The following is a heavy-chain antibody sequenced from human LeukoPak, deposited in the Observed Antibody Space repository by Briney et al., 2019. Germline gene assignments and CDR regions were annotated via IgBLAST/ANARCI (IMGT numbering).Heavy chain of an antibody. D-gene: IGHD2-2*02. V-gene: IGHV1-8*01. Sequence: ASVKVSCKASGYTFTSYDINWVRQAPGQGLEWMGWMNPNSGNTGYAQKFQGRVTMTRNTSISTAYMELSSLRSEDTAVYYCARGLRGLYGRKNYYYYYMDVWGKGTTVTVSS. CDR3: ARGLRGLYGRKNYYYYYMDV. CDR2: MNPNSGNT. J-gene: IGHJ6*03. CDR1: GYTFTSYD.